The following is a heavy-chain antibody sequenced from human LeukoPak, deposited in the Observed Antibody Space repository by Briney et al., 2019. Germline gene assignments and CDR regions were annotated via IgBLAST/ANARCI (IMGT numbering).Heavy chain of an antibody. CDR3: ARYNGPNYYTYYMDV. V-gene: IGHV4-4*09. CDR1: GGSIRTYF. J-gene: IGHJ6*03. D-gene: IGHD2-8*01. Sequence: KSSETLSLTCTVSGGSIRTYFWSWIRQPPGKGPEWIGYIYPGGSANYNPSLESRVSISVDTSKNQFSLQLFSVTAADAAVYFCARYNGPNYYTYYMDVWGKGTTVTVSS. CDR2: IYPGGSA.